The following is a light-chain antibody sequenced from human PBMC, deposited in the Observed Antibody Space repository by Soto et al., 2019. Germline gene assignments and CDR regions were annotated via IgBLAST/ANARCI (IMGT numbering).Light chain of an antibody. J-gene: IGKJ2*01. V-gene: IGKV1-39*01. CDR2: TAS. Sequence: DIQMTQSPSSVSASIGDRVTITCRASQTISSYLNWYQQKPGKAPKLLIHTASSLQSGVPSRFSGTGSGTDFTLTISSLQPEDFATYYCQQSYSTPGYTFGQGTKLEIK. CDR1: QTISSY. CDR3: QQSYSTPGYT.